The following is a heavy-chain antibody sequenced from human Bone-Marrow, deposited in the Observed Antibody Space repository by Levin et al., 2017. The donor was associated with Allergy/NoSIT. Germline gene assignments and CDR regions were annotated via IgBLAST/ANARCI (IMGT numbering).Heavy chain of an antibody. J-gene: IGHJ4*02. D-gene: IGHD3/OR15-3a*01. V-gene: IGHV3-30*03. CDR1: GFIFSDYG. Sequence: PGGSLRLSCAGSGFIFSDYGIHWVRQAPGKGLEWVAVTSYDGGFKYYADSVKGRFTISRDNSKSTLYLQMNSLRSEDTAVYYCARDKGNQVGLDYWGQGTLVTVSS. CDR2: TSYDGGFK. CDR3: ARDKGNQVGLDY.